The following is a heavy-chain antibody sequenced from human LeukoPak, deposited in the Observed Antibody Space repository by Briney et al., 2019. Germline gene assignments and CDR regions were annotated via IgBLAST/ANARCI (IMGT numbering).Heavy chain of an antibody. CDR2: INKKGGT. V-gene: IGHV4-30-4*01. J-gene: IGHJ4*02. Sequence: SQTLSLTCTVSSDSISSGDYYWSWIGQPAGKGLEFIGYINKKGGTFYNPPLKSRVSISIDTSKNQFSLKLTSVTAADTAVYFCAREHKSYGDYPYYFDSWGQGTLVTVSS. CDR1: SDSISSGDYY. D-gene: IGHD4-17*01. CDR3: AREHKSYGDYPYYFDS.